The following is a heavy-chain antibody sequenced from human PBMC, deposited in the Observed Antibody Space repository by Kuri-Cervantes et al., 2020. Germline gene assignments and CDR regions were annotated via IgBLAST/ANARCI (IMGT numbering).Heavy chain of an antibody. J-gene: IGHJ4*02. Sequence: WIRQPPGKGLEWIGNIYYTGTTYYNPSLKSRVTISVDTSKNQFTLKLSSVTAGDTAQYYCARLDSSSSGDYWGQGTLVTVSS. D-gene: IGHD6-6*01. CDR3: ARLDSSSSGDY. CDR2: IYYTGTT. V-gene: IGHV4-39*01.